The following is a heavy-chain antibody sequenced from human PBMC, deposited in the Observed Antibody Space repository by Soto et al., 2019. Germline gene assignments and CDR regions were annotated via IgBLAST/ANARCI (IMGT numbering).Heavy chain of an antibody. CDR2: IKEDGSEK. CDR1: GFTFSSYA. CDR3: ARDLGGPDY. D-gene: IGHD3-16*01. V-gene: IGHV3-7*01. J-gene: IGHJ4*02. Sequence: GGSLRLSCSASGFTFSSYAMHWVRQAPGKGLEWVANIKEDGSEKFSVDSVRGRFTISRDNAKNSVYLQMNSLRADDTAVYYCARDLGGPDYWGRGTSVTVSS.